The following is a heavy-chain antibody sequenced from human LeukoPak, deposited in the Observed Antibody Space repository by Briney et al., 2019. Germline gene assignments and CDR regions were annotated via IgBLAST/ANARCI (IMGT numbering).Heavy chain of an antibody. V-gene: IGHV4-39*01. CDR1: GGSITSSRHY. Sequence: ASETLSLTCAVSGGSITSSRHYWIWVRQPPGKGLEWIGSIHYYGTTFYTSSLKSRVSISMDTSKNQFSLNLSSVTAADTAVYYCARGPCGGDCYLDYWGQGTLVTVSS. CDR2: IHYYGTT. J-gene: IGHJ4*02. D-gene: IGHD2-21*02. CDR3: ARGPCGGDCYLDY.